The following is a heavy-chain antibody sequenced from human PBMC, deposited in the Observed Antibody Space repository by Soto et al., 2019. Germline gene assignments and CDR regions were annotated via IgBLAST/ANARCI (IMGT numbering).Heavy chain of an antibody. Sequence: QVQLVQSGGEVKRPGASVRVSCKASGYSFTTYGIGWVRQAPGQGLEWMGWISAYNGHTDYAQKFQGRVTMTTDTATNTVSMELRSLKFDATAVYYCARGGTWGARDFDYWGQGTLVTVSS. CDR2: ISAYNGHT. CDR3: ARGGTWGARDFDY. D-gene: IGHD3-16*01. CDR1: GYSFTTYG. V-gene: IGHV1-18*01. J-gene: IGHJ4*02.